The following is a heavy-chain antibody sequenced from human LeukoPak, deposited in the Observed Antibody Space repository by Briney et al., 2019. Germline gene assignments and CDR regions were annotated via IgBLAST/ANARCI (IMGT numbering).Heavy chain of an antibody. CDR1: GGSISSYY. CDR3: ARGPYDFWSGYFDY. Sequence: SETLSLTCTVSGGSISSYYWSWIRQPAGKGLEWIGRIYTSGSTNYNPSLKSRVTMSVDTSKNQFSLKLSSVTAADTAVYYRARGPYDFWSGYFDYWGQGTLVTVSS. D-gene: IGHD3-3*01. V-gene: IGHV4-4*07. J-gene: IGHJ4*02. CDR2: IYTSGST.